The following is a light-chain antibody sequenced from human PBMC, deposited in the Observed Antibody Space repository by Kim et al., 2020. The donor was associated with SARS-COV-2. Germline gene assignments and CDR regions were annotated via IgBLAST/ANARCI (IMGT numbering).Light chain of an antibody. Sequence: EIVLTQSPGTLSLSPGERATLSCRASQSVSSSYLAWYQQKPGQAPRHLIYGASSRATGIPDRFSGSGSGTDFTLTISRLEPEDFAVYYCQQYGSSTYTFGQGTKLEI. CDR2: GAS. CDR1: QSVSSSY. J-gene: IGKJ2*01. CDR3: QQYGSSTYT. V-gene: IGKV3-20*01.